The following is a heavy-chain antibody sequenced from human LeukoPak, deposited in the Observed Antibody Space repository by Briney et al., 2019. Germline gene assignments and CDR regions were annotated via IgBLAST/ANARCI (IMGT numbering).Heavy chain of an antibody. V-gene: IGHV4-59*01. J-gene: IGHJ6*03. CDR1: AGSISSYY. CDR2: IYYSGST. CDR3: ARGPGDSYGPYYYYYYYMDV. Sequence: SETLSLTCTVSAGSISSYYWSWIRQPPGKGLEWFVYIYYSGSTNDNPSLKSRVLISVDTSKNQFSLKLSSVTAADTAVYYCARGPGDSYGPYYYYYYYMDVWGKGTTVTVSS. D-gene: IGHD5-18*01.